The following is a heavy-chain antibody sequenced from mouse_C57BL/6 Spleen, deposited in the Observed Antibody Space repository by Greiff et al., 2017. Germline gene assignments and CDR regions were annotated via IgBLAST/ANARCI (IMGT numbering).Heavy chain of an antibody. Sequence: VQLQESGPGLVAPSQSLSITCTVPGFSLTSYGVSWVRQPPGKGLEWLGVILGDGSTNNHSALISRLSISKYNSKRQVYIKLKSLQTDDTATYYCAKEALRYDYVGFAYWGQGTLVTVSA. CDR1: GFSLTSYG. CDR3: AKEALRYDYVGFAY. D-gene: IGHD2-4*01. V-gene: IGHV2-3*01. CDR2: ILGDGST. J-gene: IGHJ3*01.